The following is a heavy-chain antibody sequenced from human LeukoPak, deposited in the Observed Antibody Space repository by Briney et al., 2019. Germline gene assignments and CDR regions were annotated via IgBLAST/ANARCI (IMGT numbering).Heavy chain of an antibody. CDR2: ISSISSTI. V-gene: IGHV3-48*01. CDR1: GFTFSSYS. Sequence: GGCLRPSRAAYGFTFSSYSMNWVRQAPGKGLEWVSYISSISSTIYYADSVKDRFTISRDNAKNSLYLQMNSLRAEDTAVYYCARDYDYVWGSYRYTSHFDYWGQGTLVTVSS. J-gene: IGHJ4*02. D-gene: IGHD3-16*02. CDR3: ARDYDYVWGSYRYTSHFDY.